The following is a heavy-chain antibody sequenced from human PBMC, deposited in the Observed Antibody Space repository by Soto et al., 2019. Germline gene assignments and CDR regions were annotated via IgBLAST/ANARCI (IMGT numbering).Heavy chain of an antibody. CDR3: AKEFSRGSGSYYKYNWFDP. V-gene: IGHV3-23*01. CDR2: ISGSGGST. J-gene: IGHJ5*02. Sequence: EVQLLESGGGLVQPGGSLRLSCAASGFTFSSYAMSWVRQAPGKGLEWVSAISGSGGSTYYADSVKGRFTISRDNSKNTLYLQMNSLRAEDTAVYYCAKEFSRGSGSYYKYNWFDPWGQGTLVTVSS. CDR1: GFTFSSYA. D-gene: IGHD3-10*01.